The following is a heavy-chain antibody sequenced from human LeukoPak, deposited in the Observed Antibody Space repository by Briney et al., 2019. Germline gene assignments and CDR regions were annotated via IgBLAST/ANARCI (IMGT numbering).Heavy chain of an antibody. CDR2: INPNSDGT. CDR1: GYTFTGYY. Sequence: ASVKVSCKASGYTFTGYYMHWVRQAPGQGLEWMGWINPNSDGTNYAQKFQGRVTMTRDTSISTAYMELSRLRSDDTAVYYCASLAWTKYYFDYWGQGTLVTVSS. J-gene: IGHJ4*02. CDR3: ASLAWTKYYFDY. D-gene: IGHD3/OR15-3a*01. V-gene: IGHV1-2*02.